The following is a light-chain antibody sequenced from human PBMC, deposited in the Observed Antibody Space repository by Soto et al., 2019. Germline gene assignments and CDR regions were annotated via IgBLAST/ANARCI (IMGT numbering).Light chain of an antibody. V-gene: IGKV1-39*01. Sequence: DIQMTQSPSSLSASVGDRVTITCRASQSISSYLNWYQQKPGTAPKVLISGASCLQRGVPSRFSGSGSGTEFTLTISNLQPEDFASYFCQQTFNSPPWTFGQGTKVDIK. CDR3: QQTFNSPPWT. J-gene: IGKJ1*01. CDR1: QSISSY. CDR2: GAS.